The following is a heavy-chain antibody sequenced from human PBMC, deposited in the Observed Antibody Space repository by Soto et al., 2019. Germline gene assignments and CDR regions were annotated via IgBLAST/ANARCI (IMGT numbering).Heavy chain of an antibody. V-gene: IGHV4-4*07. CDR3: ARDKNNYYDSSGYYAFDI. Sequence: SETLSLTCTVSGGSISSYYWSWIRQPAGKGLEWIGRIYTSGSTNYNPSLKSRVTMSVDTSKNQLSLKLSSVTAADTAVYYCARDKNNYYDSSGYYAFDIWGQGTMVTVSS. J-gene: IGHJ3*02. CDR1: GGSISSYY. CDR2: IYTSGST. D-gene: IGHD3-22*01.